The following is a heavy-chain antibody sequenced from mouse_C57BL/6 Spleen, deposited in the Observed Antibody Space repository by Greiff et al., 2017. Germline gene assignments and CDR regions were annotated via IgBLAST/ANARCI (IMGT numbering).Heavy chain of an antibody. Sequence: EVKLMESGGGLVKPGGSLKLSCAASGFTFSDYGMHWVRQAPEKGLEWVAYISSGSSTIYYADTVKGRFTISRDNAKNTLFLQMTSLRSEDTAMYYCARRDYDRDWYFDVWGTGTTVTDSS. D-gene: IGHD2-4*01. V-gene: IGHV5-17*01. CDR1: GFTFSDYG. CDR2: ISSGSSTI. J-gene: IGHJ1*03. CDR3: ARRDYDRDWYFDV.